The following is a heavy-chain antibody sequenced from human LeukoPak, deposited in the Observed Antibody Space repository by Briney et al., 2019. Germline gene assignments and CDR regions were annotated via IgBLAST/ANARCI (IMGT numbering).Heavy chain of an antibody. D-gene: IGHD6-19*01. CDR3: ARVDASGWYHFDY. CDR1: GFTFSSYA. J-gene: IGHJ4*02. V-gene: IGHV3-30-3*01. Sequence: GGSLRLSCAASGFTFSSYAMHWVRQAPGKGMEWVAVISYDGSNKYYADSVKGRFTISRDDSKNTLYLQMNSLRAEDAAVYYCARVDASGWYHFDYWGQGTLVTVSS. CDR2: ISYDGSNK.